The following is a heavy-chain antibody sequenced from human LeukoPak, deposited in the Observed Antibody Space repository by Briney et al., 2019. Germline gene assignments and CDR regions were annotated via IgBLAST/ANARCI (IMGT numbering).Heavy chain of an antibody. Sequence: GGSLRLSRAASGFTFSSYGMHWVRRAPGKGLEWVAVISYDGSNKYYADSVKGRFTISRDNSKNTLYLQMNSLRAEDTAVYYCAKDTAMVYFDYWGQGTLVTVSS. V-gene: IGHV3-30*18. CDR1: GFTFSSYG. J-gene: IGHJ4*02. CDR3: AKDTAMVYFDY. D-gene: IGHD5-18*01. CDR2: ISYDGSNK.